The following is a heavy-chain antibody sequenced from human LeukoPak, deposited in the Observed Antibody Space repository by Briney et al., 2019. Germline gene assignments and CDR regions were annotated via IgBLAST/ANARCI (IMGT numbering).Heavy chain of an antibody. Sequence: PSETLSLTCTVSGGSISSYYWSWIRQPPGKGLEWIGEINHSGSTNYNPSLKSRVTISVDTSKNQFSLKLSSVTAADTAVYYCARVRDDYVWGSYRFGFDYWGQGTLVTVSS. CDR1: GGSISSYY. J-gene: IGHJ4*02. V-gene: IGHV4-34*01. CDR2: INHSGST. CDR3: ARVRDDYVWGSYRFGFDY. D-gene: IGHD3-16*02.